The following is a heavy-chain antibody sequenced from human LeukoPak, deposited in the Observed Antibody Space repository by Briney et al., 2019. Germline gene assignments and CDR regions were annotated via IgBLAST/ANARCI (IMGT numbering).Heavy chain of an antibody. CDR1: GFTFSSYG. CDR2: IRYDGSNK. Sequence: GGSLRLSCAASGFTFSSYGMHWVRQAPGKGLEWVAFIRYDGSNKYYADSVKGRFTISRDNSKNTLYLQMNSLRAEDTAVYYCARDLGGYSYGSHFDYWGQGTLVTVSS. J-gene: IGHJ4*02. CDR3: ARDLGGYSYGSHFDY. D-gene: IGHD5-18*01. V-gene: IGHV3-30*02.